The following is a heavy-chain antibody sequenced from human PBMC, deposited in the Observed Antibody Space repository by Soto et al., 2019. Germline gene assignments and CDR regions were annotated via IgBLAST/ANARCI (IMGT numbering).Heavy chain of an antibody. CDR3: ASAYGDSHTFDY. CDR2: FDPEDGET. Sequence: GASVKVSCKVSGYTLTELSMHWVRQAPGKGLEWMGGFDPEDGETIYAQKFQGRVTMTEDTSTDTAYMELSSLRSEDTAVYYCASAYGDSHTFDYWGQGTLVTVSS. D-gene: IGHD4-17*01. J-gene: IGHJ4*02. CDR1: GYTLTELS. V-gene: IGHV1-24*01.